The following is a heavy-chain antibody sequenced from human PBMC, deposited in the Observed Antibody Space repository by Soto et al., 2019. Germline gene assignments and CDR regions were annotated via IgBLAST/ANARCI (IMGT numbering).Heavy chain of an antibody. CDR3: AKDSYYDIVTGYYKPYQYGMDV. Sequence: QVQLVESGGGVVQLGRSLRLSCAASGFTFSRYGMHWVRQAPGKGLEWVAVISYDGSSKYYGDSVKGRFSISRDNSKNXRYLQMNSLRGEDTAVYYCAKDSYYDIVTGYYKPYQYGMDVWGQGTTVTVSS. D-gene: IGHD3-9*01. J-gene: IGHJ6*02. CDR2: ISYDGSSK. V-gene: IGHV3-30*18. CDR1: GFTFSRYG.